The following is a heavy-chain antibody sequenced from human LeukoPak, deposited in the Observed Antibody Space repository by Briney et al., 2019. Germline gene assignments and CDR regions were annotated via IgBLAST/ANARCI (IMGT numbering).Heavy chain of an antibody. CDR3: ARDRGVRGVENFRFDY. CDR1: GYTFTGYY. Sequence: ASVKVSCKASGYTFTGYYMHWVRQAPGQGLEWMGWINPNSGGTNYAQKFQGRVTMTRDTSISTAYMELSRLRSDDTAVYYCARDRGVRGVENFRFDYWGQGTLVTVSS. D-gene: IGHD3-10*02. J-gene: IGHJ4*02. V-gene: IGHV1-2*02. CDR2: INPNSGGT.